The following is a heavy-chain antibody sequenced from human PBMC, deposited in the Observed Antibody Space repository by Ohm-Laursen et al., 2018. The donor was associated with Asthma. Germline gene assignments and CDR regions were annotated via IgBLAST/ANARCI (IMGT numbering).Heavy chain of an antibody. CDR3: ARTNFLDY. CDR2: ISDSGGNR. V-gene: IGHV3-23*01. CDR1: GFSFSSLA. J-gene: IGHJ4*02. Sequence: SLRLSCSASGFSFSSLAMNWVRQAPGKGLEWVSTISDSGGNRYIADSVKGRFTISRDNSKNTLYLQMNGLRVEDTAIYYRARTNFLDYWGQGTLATVSS.